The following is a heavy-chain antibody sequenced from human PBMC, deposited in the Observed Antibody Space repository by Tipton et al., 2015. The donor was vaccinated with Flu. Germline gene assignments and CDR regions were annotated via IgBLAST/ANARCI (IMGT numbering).Heavy chain of an antibody. CDR1: GFTFSSYE. Sequence: SLRLSCAASGFTFSSYEMNWVRQAPGKGLEWVSYISSSGSTIYYADSVKGRFTISRDNAKNSLYLQMNSLRAEDTAVYYCARVSPYYYDSSAHFDYWGQGTLVTVSS. CDR2: ISSSGSTI. D-gene: IGHD3-22*01. V-gene: IGHV3-48*03. CDR3: ARVSPYYYDSSAHFDY. J-gene: IGHJ4*02.